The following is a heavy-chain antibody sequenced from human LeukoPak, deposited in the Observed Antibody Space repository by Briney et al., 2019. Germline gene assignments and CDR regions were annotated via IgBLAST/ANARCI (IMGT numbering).Heavy chain of an antibody. CDR3: ARSTNYDFDC. J-gene: IGHJ4*02. V-gene: IGHV3-21*01. Sequence: GGSLRLSCAASGFTFSSYTMNWVRQAPGKGLEWVSSISSSGYYIYYADSLKGRFTISRDNAKNSLFLQINSLRADDTAIYYCARSTNYDFDCWGQGTLVAVSS. D-gene: IGHD2-8*01. CDR2: ISSSGYYI. CDR1: GFTFSSYT.